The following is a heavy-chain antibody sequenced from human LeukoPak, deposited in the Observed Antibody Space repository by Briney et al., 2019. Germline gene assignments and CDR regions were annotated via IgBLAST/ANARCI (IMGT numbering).Heavy chain of an antibody. D-gene: IGHD3-10*01. CDR3: ARGARRVVRGVISYYFDY. CDR1: GYTFTSYD. J-gene: IGHJ4*02. V-gene: IGHV1-8*01. CDR2: MNPNSGNT. Sequence: ASVKVSCKASGYTFTSYDINWARQATGQGPEWMGWMNPNSGNTGYAQKFQGRVTMTRNTSISTAYMELSSLRSEDTAVYYCARGARRVVRGVISYYFDYWGQGTLVTVSS.